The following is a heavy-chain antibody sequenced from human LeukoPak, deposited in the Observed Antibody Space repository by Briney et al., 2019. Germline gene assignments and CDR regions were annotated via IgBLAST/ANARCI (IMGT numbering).Heavy chain of an antibody. D-gene: IGHD4-23*01. J-gene: IGHJ4*02. CDR1: GYTFTDYY. Sequence: ASVKVSCKTSGYTFTDYYLHWVRQAPGQGLEGIGWINPDSGGTNYPQKFQGRVTMTRDTSINTAYMELSGLRSDDTAVYYCARDSYGGNWSLGYWGQGTLVTVSS. CDR3: ARDSYGGNWSLGY. V-gene: IGHV1-2*02. CDR2: INPDSGGT.